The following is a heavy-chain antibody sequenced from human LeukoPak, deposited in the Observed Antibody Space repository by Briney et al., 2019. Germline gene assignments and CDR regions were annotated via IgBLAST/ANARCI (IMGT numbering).Heavy chain of an antibody. CDR3: ATDGGGMGWQWLKYYFDY. CDR2: INPNSGGT. V-gene: IGHV1-2*02. CDR1: GYTFTGYY. D-gene: IGHD6-19*01. J-gene: IGHJ4*02. Sequence: GASVKVSCKASGYTFTGYYMHWVRQAPGQGLEWMGWINPNSGGTNYAQKFQGRVTMTRDTSISTAYMELRRLRSDDTAVYYCATDGGGMGWQWLKYYFDYWGQGTLVTVSS.